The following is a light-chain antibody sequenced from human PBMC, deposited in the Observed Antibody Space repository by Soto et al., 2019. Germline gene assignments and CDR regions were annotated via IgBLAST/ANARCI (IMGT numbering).Light chain of an antibody. J-gene: IGLJ1*01. CDR2: GVS. CDR3: SSYTNTSTLV. V-gene: IGLV2-14*03. Sequence: QSVLTQPASVSGSPGQSITISCAGTSSDLGAYKYVSWYQQHPDKAPKLILSGVSRRPSGVSNRFSGSKSGNTASLTISGLLAEDEADYSCSSYTNTSTLVFGTGTKVTVL. CDR1: SSDLGAYKY.